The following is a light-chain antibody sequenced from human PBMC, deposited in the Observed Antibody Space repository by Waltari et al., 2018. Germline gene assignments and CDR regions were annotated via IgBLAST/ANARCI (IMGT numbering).Light chain of an antibody. CDR2: DVS. CDR1: SSDVGGYNL. J-gene: IGLJ3*02. V-gene: IGLV2-23*02. Sequence: QSALTQPASVSGSPGQSFTISCTGTSSDVGGYNLVSWYQQHPGKAPKLLIYDVSERPSGVSSRFSASKSGNTASLTISGIQADDEADYYCCSYAGSFTWVFGGGTKVTVL. CDR3: CSYAGSFTWV.